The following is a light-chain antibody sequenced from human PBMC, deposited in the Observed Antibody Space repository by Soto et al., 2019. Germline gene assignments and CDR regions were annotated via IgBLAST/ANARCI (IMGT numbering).Light chain of an antibody. J-gene: IGKJ3*01. CDR2: DAS. V-gene: IGKV3-11*01. CDR1: QSVSSS. CDR3: QQRSNWPPEVT. Sequence: EIVLTQSPDTLSLSPGERATLSCRASQSVSSSLAWYQQKRCQAPRLLIYDASKRATGIPARFSGSGSGTDFPLTISSLEPEDFAVYYCQQRSNWPPEVTFGPGTKVDIK.